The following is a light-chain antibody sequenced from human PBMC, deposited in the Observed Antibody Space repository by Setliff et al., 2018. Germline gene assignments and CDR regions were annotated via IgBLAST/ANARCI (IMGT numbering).Light chain of an antibody. CDR2: EVD. CDR3: CSYAGSFTWV. J-gene: IGLJ3*02. V-gene: IGLV2-11*01. CDR1: SSDVGGYNY. Sequence: QSALTQPRPVSGSPGQSVTISCTGTSSDVGGYNYVSWYQQHPGKAPKLMIYEVDKRPSGVPDRFSGSKSGNTASLTISGLQTEDEVDYYCCSYAGSFTWVFGGGTQLTVL.